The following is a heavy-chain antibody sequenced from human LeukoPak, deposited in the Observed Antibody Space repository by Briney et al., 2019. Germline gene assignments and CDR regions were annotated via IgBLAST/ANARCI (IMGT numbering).Heavy chain of an antibody. CDR1: GFTFSSYA. V-gene: IGHV3-64*01. Sequence: GGSLRLSCAASGFTFSSYAMHWVRQAPGKGLEYVSAISSNGGSTYYANSVKGRFTISRDNSKNTLYLQMGSLRAEDTAVYYCAREPFWSGYFSNLHFDYWGQGTLVTVSS. J-gene: IGHJ4*02. CDR3: AREPFWSGYFSNLHFDY. CDR2: ISSNGGST. D-gene: IGHD3-3*01.